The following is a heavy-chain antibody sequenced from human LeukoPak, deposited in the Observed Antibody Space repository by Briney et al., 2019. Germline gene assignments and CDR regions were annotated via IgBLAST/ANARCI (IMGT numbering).Heavy chain of an antibody. CDR3: TSSTSFLL. V-gene: IGHV4-59*11. J-gene: IGHJ4*02. D-gene: IGHD2-2*01. Sequence: SETLSLTCTVSGGPITSHYWTWIRQSPVKGLEWIGDISNSGSTSYNPSLKSRVTISIDTSKSQFSLKLSSVTAADTAVYYCTSSTSFLLWGQGTLVTVSS. CDR2: ISNSGST. CDR1: GGPITSHY.